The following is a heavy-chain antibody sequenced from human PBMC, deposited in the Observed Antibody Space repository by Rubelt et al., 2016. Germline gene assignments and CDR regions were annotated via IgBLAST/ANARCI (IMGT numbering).Heavy chain of an antibody. CDR2: WYDGSNK. Sequence: WYDGSNKYYADSVKGRFTISRDNSKNTLYLQMNSLRAEDTAVYYCAKCSSWANFDYWGQGTLVTVSS. J-gene: IGHJ4*02. CDR3: AKCSSWANFDY. V-gene: IGHV3-33*06. D-gene: IGHD6-13*01.